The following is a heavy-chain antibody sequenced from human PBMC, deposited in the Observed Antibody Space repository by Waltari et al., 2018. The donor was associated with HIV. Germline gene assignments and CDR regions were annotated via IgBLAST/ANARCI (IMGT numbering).Heavy chain of an antibody. D-gene: IGHD6-19*01. CDR3: VALRTVTGTIDK. V-gene: IGHV4-39*01. CDR1: TGYITQSYY. Sequence: QLQWQESGPALVKPSETLSRTCTVSTGYITQSYYWGWVRQFPGPGLEWIGSIYSNGVSHYAPSLKSRVALSVDMSKNQFSLTLTAVTAADTSRYFCVALRTVTGTIDKWGQGTLVTVS. CDR2: IYSNGVS. J-gene: IGHJ4*02.